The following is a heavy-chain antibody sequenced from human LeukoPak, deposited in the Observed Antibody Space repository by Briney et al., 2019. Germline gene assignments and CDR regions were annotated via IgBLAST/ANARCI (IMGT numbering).Heavy chain of an antibody. V-gene: IGHV1-69*13. Sequence: ASVKVSCKASGGTFSSYAISWVGPAPGQGLEWMGGNLPIFGTANYAQKFQGRVTITADESTSTAYMELSSLRSEDTAVYYCAEGLVIINGSYYYYGMDVWGQGTTVTVSS. CDR3: AEGLVIINGSYYYYGMDV. CDR1: GGTFSSYA. D-gene: IGHD3-9*01. CDR2: NLPIFGTA. J-gene: IGHJ6*02.